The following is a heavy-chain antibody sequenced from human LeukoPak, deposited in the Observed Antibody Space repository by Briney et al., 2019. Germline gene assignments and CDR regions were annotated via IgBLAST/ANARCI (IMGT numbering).Heavy chain of an antibody. V-gene: IGHV3-30*02. CDR3: AKEDYYDSSGYPAED. D-gene: IGHD3-22*01. Sequence: PGGSLRLSCAASGFTFSSYGMHWVRQAPGKGLEWVAFIRYDGSNKYYADSVKGRFTISRDNSKNTLYLQMNSLRAEDTAVYYCAKEDYYDSSGYPAEDWGQGTLVTVSS. J-gene: IGHJ4*02. CDR1: GFTFSSYG. CDR2: IRYDGSNK.